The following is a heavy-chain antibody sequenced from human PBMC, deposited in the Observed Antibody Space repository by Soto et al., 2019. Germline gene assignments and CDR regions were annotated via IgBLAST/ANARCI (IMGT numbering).Heavy chain of an antibody. V-gene: IGHV5-51*01. CDR2: IYPGDSDT. Sequence: PGESLKISCKGSGYSFTNYWIGWVRQMPGKGLEWMGIIYPGDSDTRYSPSFQGRVTISADKSISSTYLQWSSLKASDTAMYYCAGYDSSGYFNFEYWGQGTPVTVSS. CDR1: GYSFTNYW. CDR3: AGYDSSGYFNFEY. D-gene: IGHD3-22*01. J-gene: IGHJ4*01.